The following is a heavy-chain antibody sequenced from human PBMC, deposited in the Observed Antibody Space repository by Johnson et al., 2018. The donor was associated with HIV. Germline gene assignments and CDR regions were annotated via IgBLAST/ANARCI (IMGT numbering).Heavy chain of an antibody. Sequence: VQLVESGGGLIQPGGSLRLSCAASGFTVSSNYMSWVRQAPGKGLEWVSVIYSGGSTYYADSVKGRFTISRDNSKNTLHLQMNSLRGEDTAVYYCAKGRIVGALQSAFDIWGQGTMVTVSS. D-gene: IGHD1-26*01. CDR1: GFTVSSNY. CDR3: AKGRIVGALQSAFDI. V-gene: IGHV3-66*03. J-gene: IGHJ3*02. CDR2: IYSGGST.